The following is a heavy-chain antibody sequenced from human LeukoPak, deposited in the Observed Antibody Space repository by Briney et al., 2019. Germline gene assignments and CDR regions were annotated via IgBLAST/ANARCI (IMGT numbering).Heavy chain of an antibody. CDR3: ARDGGPHYYHSNTYAFDI. CDR2: ISSSSSYI. Sequence: KSGGSLRLSCAASGFTFSNAWMSWVRQAPGKGLEWVSSISSSSSYIYYADSVKGRFTISRDNAKNSLYLQMNSLRAEDTAVYYCARDGGPHYYHSNTYAFDIWGQGTMVTVSS. D-gene: IGHD3-22*01. J-gene: IGHJ3*02. V-gene: IGHV3-21*01. CDR1: GFTFSNAW.